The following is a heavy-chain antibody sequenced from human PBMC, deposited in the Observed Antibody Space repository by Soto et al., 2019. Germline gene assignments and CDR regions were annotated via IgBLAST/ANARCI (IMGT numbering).Heavy chain of an antibody. V-gene: IGHV4-31*03. CDR1: GGSISSGGYY. J-gene: IGHJ4*02. CDR2: IYYSGRT. Sequence: QVQLQESGPGLVKPSQTLSLTCTVSGGSISSGGYYWSWIRQPPGKALEWIGYIYYSGRTYYNPSLKSRVTISVDTSKNQFSLKLSSVTDADTAVYYCARVYNWNYSLWGQGTLVTVSS. CDR3: ARVYNWNYSL. D-gene: IGHD1-1*01.